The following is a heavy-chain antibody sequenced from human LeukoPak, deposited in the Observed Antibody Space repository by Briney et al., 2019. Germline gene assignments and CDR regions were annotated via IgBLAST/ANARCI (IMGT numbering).Heavy chain of an antibody. Sequence: GGSPRLSCVASGFTFRSYEMNWVRQAPGKGLEWVSYISRSGTTIYYADPVKGRFTISRDSSKNSLYLQMNSLRAEDTAVYFCARDPGGAGGPFDYWGQGTLVTVSS. V-gene: IGHV3-48*03. CDR1: GFTFRSYE. CDR3: ARDPGGAGGPFDY. D-gene: IGHD3-10*01. CDR2: ISRSGTTI. J-gene: IGHJ4*02.